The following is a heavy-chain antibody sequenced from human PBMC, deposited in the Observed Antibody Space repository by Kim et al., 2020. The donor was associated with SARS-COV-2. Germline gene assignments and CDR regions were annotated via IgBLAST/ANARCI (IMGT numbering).Heavy chain of an antibody. CDR2: IDPSDSYT. J-gene: IGHJ3*01. Sequence: GESLKISCQGSGYSFTGSWISWVRQMPGKGLEWMGRIDPSDSYTNYSPSFQGHVTMSADKTVDTAYLQWGSLKASDTAMYYCARGYCNDGSCYVDDAFDLWGQGTMVTVSS. D-gene: IGHD2-15*01. CDR1: GYSFTGSW. V-gene: IGHV5-10-1*01. CDR3: ARGYCNDGSCYVDDAFDL.